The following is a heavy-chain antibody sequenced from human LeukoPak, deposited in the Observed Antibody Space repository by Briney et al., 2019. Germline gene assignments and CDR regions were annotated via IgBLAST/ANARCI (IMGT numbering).Heavy chain of an antibody. J-gene: IGHJ6*03. CDR1: GGTFSRYA. Sequence: SVKVSCKSSGGTFSRYAISWVRQAPGQGLEWMGGIIPVLGTTNYAQTFQNKVTITADESTSTTYMELSSLTSEDTAVYYCATSGGDYYYYSLDVWGKGTTVTISS. D-gene: IGHD3-10*01. V-gene: IGHV1-69*01. CDR2: IIPVLGTT. CDR3: ATSGGDYYYYSLDV.